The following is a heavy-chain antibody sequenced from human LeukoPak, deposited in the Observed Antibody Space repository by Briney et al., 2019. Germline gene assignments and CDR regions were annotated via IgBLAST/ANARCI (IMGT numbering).Heavy chain of an antibody. CDR1: GGSISSGGYY. J-gene: IGHJ3*02. CDR3: ARVRRGSGAFDI. V-gene: IGHV4-31*03. CDR2: IYYSGST. D-gene: IGHD2-15*01. Sequence: SETLSLTCTVSGGSISSGGYYWSWIRQHPGKGLEWIGYIYYSGSTYYNPSPKSRVTISVDTSKNQFSLKLSSVTAADTAVYYCARVRRGSGAFDIWGQGTMVTVSS.